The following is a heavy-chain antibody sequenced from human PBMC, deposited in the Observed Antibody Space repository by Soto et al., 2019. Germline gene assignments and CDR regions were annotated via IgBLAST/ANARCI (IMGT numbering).Heavy chain of an antibody. Sequence: QVQLVESGGGVVQPGRSLRLSCEASGFTFRSHGMHWVRQAPGKGLEWLAVRWYDGSEKYYADSVKGRFTICRDNSKNTLYLQMNSLTVEDTAVYYCARWSDNKVVDPWGQGTVVTVS. V-gene: IGHV3-33*01. CDR1: GFTFRSHG. CDR2: RWYDGSEK. J-gene: IGHJ5*02. CDR3: ARWSDNKVVDP. D-gene: IGHD1-1*01.